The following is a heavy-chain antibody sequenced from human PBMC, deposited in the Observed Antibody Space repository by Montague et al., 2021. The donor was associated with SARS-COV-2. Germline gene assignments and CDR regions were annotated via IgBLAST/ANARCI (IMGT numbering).Heavy chain of an antibody. CDR3: ASELHPNYYYGMDV. V-gene: IGHV3-21*01. CDR1: GFTFSRYS. Sequence: SLSLSCAASGFTFSRYSMNWVRQAPGKGLEWVSSISSSSSSIYYADSVKGRFTISRDNAKNSLYLQMNSLRAEDTAVYYCASELHPNYYYGMDVWGQGTTVTVSS. CDR2: ISSSSSSI. D-gene: IGHD4-11*01. J-gene: IGHJ6*02.